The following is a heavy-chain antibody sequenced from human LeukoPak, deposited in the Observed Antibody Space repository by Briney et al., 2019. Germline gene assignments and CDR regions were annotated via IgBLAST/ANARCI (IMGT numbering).Heavy chain of an antibody. CDR2: IWYDGSNK. CDR1: GFTFSSYG. CDR3: ARDRATYDFWSGYRYYYYMDV. Sequence: GGSLRLSCAASGFTFSSYGMHWVRQAPGKGLERVAVIWYDGSNKYYADSVKGRFTISRDNSKNTLYLQMNSLRAEDTAVYYCARDRATYDFWSGYRYYYYMDVWGKGTTVTVSS. D-gene: IGHD3-3*01. J-gene: IGHJ6*03. V-gene: IGHV3-33*01.